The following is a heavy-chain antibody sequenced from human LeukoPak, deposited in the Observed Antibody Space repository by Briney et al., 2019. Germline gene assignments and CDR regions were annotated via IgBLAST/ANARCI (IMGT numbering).Heavy chain of an antibody. J-gene: IGHJ4*02. CDR3: ARDGSMTNIDY. V-gene: IGHV4-38-2*02. D-gene: IGHD4-11*01. CDR2: IYHSGST. Sequence: TSETLSLTCTVSGYSISSGYYWGWIRQPPGKGLEWIGSIYHSGSTYYNPSLKSRVTISVDTSKNQFSLKLSSVTAADTAVYYCARDGSMTNIDYWGQGTLVTVSS. CDR1: GYSISSGYY.